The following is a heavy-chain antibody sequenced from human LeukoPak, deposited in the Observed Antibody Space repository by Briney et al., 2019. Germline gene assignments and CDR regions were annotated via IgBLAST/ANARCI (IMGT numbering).Heavy chain of an antibody. D-gene: IGHD3-22*01. CDR1: GFTFSSYG. CDR2: ISGSGGST. CDR3: ARGPSSGCYGVGN. Sequence: PGGSLRLSCAASGFTFSSYGMHWVRQAPGKGLEWVSSISGSGGSTYYADSVKGRFTISRDNSRNMLFLQMNSLRAEDTAVYYCARGPSSGCYGVGNWGQGTLVTVSS. V-gene: IGHV3-23*01. J-gene: IGHJ4*02.